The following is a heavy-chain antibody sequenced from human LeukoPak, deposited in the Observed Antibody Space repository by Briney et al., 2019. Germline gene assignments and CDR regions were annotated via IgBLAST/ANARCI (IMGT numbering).Heavy chain of an antibody. Sequence: ASVKVSCKASGYTFTNYNINWVRQATGQGLEWMGWMNPNSGNTGYAQKFQGRVTFTRNTSISTVYMELSSLRSEDTAVYYCARTPVGYSSSGDAFDFWGQGTMVTVSS. V-gene: IGHV1-8*03. CDR3: ARTPVGYSSSGDAFDF. D-gene: IGHD6-6*01. CDR1: GYTFTNYN. J-gene: IGHJ3*01. CDR2: MNPNSGNT.